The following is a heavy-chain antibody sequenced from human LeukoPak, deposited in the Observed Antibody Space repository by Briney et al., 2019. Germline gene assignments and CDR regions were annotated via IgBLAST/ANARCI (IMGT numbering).Heavy chain of an antibody. CDR1: GYTFTSYG. J-gene: IGHJ4*02. CDR3: TRPRGSGWSFFDY. CDR2: ISTYNGNT. D-gene: IGHD6-13*01. Sequence: ASVKVSCKASGYTFTSYGITWVRQAPGQGLEWMGWISTYNGNTNYAQKLQGRVTMTTDTSTNTAYMELRSLRSDDTAVYYCTRPRGSGWSFFDYWGQGTLVTVSS. V-gene: IGHV1-18*01.